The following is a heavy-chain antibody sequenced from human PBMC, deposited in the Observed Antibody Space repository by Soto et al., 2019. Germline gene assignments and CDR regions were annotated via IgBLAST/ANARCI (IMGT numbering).Heavy chain of an antibody. CDR1: GYTFTSYD. CDR3: AKAIKGLRGVQYYCGMDV. V-gene: IGHV1-8*01. CDR2: MNPNSGNT. J-gene: IGHJ6*02. Sequence: QVQLVQSGAEVKKPGASVKVSCKASGYTFTSYDISWVRQATGQGLEWMGWMNPNSGNTGYAQKFQGRVTMTRNTSISTAYMELSSLRSEDTAVYYCAKAIKGLRGVQYYCGMDVWGQGTTVTVSS. D-gene: IGHD3-10*01.